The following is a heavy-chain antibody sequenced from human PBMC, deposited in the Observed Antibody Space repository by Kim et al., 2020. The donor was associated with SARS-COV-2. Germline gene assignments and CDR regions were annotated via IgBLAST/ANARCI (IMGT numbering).Heavy chain of an antibody. V-gene: IGHV1-69*01. CDR2: A. CDR3: ARGDYYYGMDV. J-gene: IGHJ6*02. Sequence: ANDAQKFQGRGTLNADESTSTAYLELSSLRSEDTAVYYCARGDYYYGMDVWGQGTTVTVSS.